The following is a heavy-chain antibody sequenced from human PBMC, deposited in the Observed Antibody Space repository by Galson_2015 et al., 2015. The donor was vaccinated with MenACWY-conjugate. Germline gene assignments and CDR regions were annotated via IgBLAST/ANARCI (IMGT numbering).Heavy chain of an antibody. J-gene: IGHJ4*02. D-gene: IGHD6-19*01. Sequence: SLRLSCAASGFTFSDHYLDWVRQAPGKGLEWIGRSRDNTNSYTTEYAASVKGRFTISRDHSKNSLYLHMNSLKTEDTAVYYCVRAWTPVAAVASHWGQGTLVTVSS. V-gene: IGHV3-72*01. CDR3: VRAWTPVAAVASH. CDR1: GFTFSDHY. CDR2: SRDNTNSYTT.